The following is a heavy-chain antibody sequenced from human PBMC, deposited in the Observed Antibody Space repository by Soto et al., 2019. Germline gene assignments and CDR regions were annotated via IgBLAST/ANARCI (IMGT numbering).Heavy chain of an antibody. CDR2: ISYDGSNK. J-gene: IGHJ6*02. Sequence: QVQLVESGRGVVQPGRSLRLSCAASGFTFSSYAMHWVRQAPGKGLEWVAVISYDGSNKYYADSVKGRFTISRDNSKNTLYLQMNSLRAEDTAVYYCARDPTTGYCSGGSCYEGLRYGMDVWGQGTTVTVSS. V-gene: IGHV3-30-3*01. D-gene: IGHD2-15*01. CDR1: GFTFSSYA. CDR3: ARDPTTGYCSGGSCYEGLRYGMDV.